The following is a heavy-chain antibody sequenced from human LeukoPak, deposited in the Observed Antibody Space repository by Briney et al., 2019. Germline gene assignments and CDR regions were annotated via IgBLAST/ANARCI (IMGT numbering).Heavy chain of an antibody. J-gene: IGHJ4*02. CDR2: INHSGST. Sequence: SETLSLTCAVYGGSFSGYYWSWIRQPPGKGLEWIGEINHSGSTNYNPSLKSRVTISVDTSKNQFSLKLSSVTAADTAVYYCARANPRIAVSFDYWGQGTLVTVSS. CDR3: ARANPRIAVSFDY. D-gene: IGHD6-19*01. V-gene: IGHV4-34*01. CDR1: GGSFSGYY.